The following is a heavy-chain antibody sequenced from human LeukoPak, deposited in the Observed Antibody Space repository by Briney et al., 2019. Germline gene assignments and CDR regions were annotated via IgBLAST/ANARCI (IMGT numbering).Heavy chain of an antibody. D-gene: IGHD2-21*02. CDR2: IYYSGST. V-gene: IGHV4-39*07. CDR1: GGSISSSSYY. Sequence: PSETLSLTCTVSGGSISSSSYYWGWIRQPPGKGLEWIGSIYYSGSTYYNPSLKSRVTISVDTSKNQFSLKLSSVTAADTAVYYCARRHPQNIVVVTAIRPGAFDIWGQGTMVTVSS. CDR3: ARRHPQNIVVVTAIRPGAFDI. J-gene: IGHJ3*02.